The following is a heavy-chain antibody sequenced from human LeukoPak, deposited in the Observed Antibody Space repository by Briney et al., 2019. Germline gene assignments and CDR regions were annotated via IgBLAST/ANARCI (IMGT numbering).Heavy chain of an antibody. CDR3: AREEWELLGGSFDY. D-gene: IGHD1-26*01. CDR2: ISAYNGNT. J-gene: IGHJ4*02. CDR1: GYTFTSYG. V-gene: IGHV1-18*01. Sequence: ASVTVSCRASGYTFTSYGISWVRQAPGQGLEWMGWISAYNGNTNYAQKLQGRVTMTTDTSTSTAYMELRSLRSDDTAVYYCAREEWELLGGSFDYWGQGTLVTVSS.